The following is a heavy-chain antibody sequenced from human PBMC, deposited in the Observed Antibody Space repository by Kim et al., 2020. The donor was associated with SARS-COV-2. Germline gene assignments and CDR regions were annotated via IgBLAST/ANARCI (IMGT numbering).Heavy chain of an antibody. J-gene: IGHJ4*02. CDR3: AKDAAYPMVRGVIITSSLGY. D-gene: IGHD3-10*01. V-gene: IGHV3-23*01. Sequence: RFTISRDNSKNTLYLQMNSLRAEDTAVYYCAKDAAYPMVRGVIITSSLGYWGQGTLVTVSS.